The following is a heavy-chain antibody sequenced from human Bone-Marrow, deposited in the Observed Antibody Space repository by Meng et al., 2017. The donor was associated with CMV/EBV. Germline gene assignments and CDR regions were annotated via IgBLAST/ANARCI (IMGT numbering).Heavy chain of an antibody. D-gene: IGHD3-9*01. J-gene: IGHJ5*02. Sequence: SEPLSLTCAVYGGSFSGYYWGWIRQPPGKGLEWIGEINHSGSTNYNPSLKSRVTISVDTSKNQFSLKLSSVTAADTAVYYCASSGFLYDILTGYYNVFPWGQGTLVTVSS. V-gene: IGHV4-34*01. CDR1: GGSFSGYY. CDR3: ASSGFLYDILTGYYNVFP. CDR2: INHSGST.